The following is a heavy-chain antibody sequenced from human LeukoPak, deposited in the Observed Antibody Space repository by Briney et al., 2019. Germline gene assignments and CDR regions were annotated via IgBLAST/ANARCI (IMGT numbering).Heavy chain of an antibody. V-gene: IGHV4-59*01. J-gene: IGHJ6*03. Sequence: PSETLSLTCTVSGGSISSYYWSWIRQPPGKGLEWIGYIYYSGSTNYNPSLKSRVTISVDTSKNQFSLKLSSVTAADTAVYYCARMVVKRIAARRDYYYYMDVWGKGTTVTVSS. CDR1: GGSISSYY. CDR3: ARMVVKRIAARRDYYYYMDV. CDR2: IYYSGST. D-gene: IGHD6-6*01.